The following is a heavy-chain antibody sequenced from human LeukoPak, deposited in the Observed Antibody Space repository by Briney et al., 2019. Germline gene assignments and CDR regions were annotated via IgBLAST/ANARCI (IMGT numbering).Heavy chain of an antibody. CDR2: INSDGSST. D-gene: IGHD1-26*01. V-gene: IGHV3-74*01. CDR1: GFTFSSYWMHGSYW. Sequence: GGSLRLSCAASGFTFSSYWMHGSYWMHWVRQAPGKGLVWVSHINSDGSSTSYADSVKGRFTISRDNAKNTLYLQMNSLRAEDTAVYYCATPSIVGATNRLDYWGQGTLVTVSS. J-gene: IGHJ4*02. CDR3: ATPSIVGATNRLDY.